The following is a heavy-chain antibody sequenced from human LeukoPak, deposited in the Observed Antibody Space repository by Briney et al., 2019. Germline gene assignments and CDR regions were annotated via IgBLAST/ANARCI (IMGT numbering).Heavy chain of an antibody. CDR1: GFTFSSYA. J-gene: IGHJ6*02. D-gene: IGHD3-22*01. V-gene: IGHV3-23*01. Sequence: GGSLRLSCAASGFTFSSYAMSWVRQAPGKGLEWVSAISGSGGSTYYADSVKGRFTISRDNSKNTLYLQMNSLRAEDTAVYYCARDKGTTMIRGVIYGMDVWDQGTTVTVSS. CDR2: ISGSGGST. CDR3: ARDKGTTMIRGVIYGMDV.